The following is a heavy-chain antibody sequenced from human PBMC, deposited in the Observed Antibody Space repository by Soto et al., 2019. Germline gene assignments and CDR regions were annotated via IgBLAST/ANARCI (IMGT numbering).Heavy chain of an antibody. D-gene: IGHD3-10*01. CDR3: ARDRGYYGSGSYRYYGMDV. CDR1: GGSISSSNW. Sequence: TLSLTCAVSGGSISSSNWWSWVRQPPGKGLEWIGEIYHSGSTNYNPSLKSRVTISVDKSKNQFSLKLSSVTAADTAVYYCARDRGYYGSGSYRYYGMDVWGQGTTVTVSS. V-gene: IGHV4-4*02. J-gene: IGHJ6*02. CDR2: IYHSGST.